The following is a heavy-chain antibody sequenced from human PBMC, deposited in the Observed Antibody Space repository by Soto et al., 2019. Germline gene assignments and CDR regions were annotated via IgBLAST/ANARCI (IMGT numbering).Heavy chain of an antibody. CDR2: ISYDGSNK. CDR1: GFTFSSYG. CDR3: AKDQCSGGSCYSPFDY. D-gene: IGHD2-15*01. Sequence: QVQLVESGGGVVQPGRSLRLSCAASGFTFSSYGMHWVRQAPGKGLEWVAVISYDGSNKYHADSVKCRLTISRDNSKNTLYLQMNSLRGEDTAVYYCAKDQCSGGSCYSPFDYWGQGTLVTVSS. J-gene: IGHJ4*02. V-gene: IGHV3-30*18.